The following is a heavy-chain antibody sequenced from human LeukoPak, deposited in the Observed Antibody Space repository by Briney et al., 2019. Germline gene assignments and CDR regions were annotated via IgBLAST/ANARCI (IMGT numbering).Heavy chain of an antibody. Sequence: GGSLRLSCAASGFIVSNSYMSWVRQAPGKGLEWVSAISGSGGSTYYADSVKGRFTISRDNSKNTLYLQLNSLRAEDTAVYYCAKDESRYYWGQGTLVTVSS. CDR2: ISGSGGST. CDR3: AKDESRYY. CDR1: GFIVSNSY. V-gene: IGHV3-23*01. J-gene: IGHJ4*02.